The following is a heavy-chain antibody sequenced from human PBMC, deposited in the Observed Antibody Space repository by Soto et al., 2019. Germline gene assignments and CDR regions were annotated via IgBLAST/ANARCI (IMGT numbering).Heavy chain of an antibody. CDR2: MNPNSGNT. CDR3: ARGLPFGSGSYYWFDP. V-gene: IGHV1-8*01. D-gene: IGHD3-10*01. CDR1: GYTFTSYD. J-gene: IGHJ5*02. Sequence: QVQLVQSGAEVKKPGASVKVSCKASGYTFTSYDINWVRQATGQGLEWMGWMNPNSGNTGYAQKFQGRVTMTRHTSISTAYMELSSLRSEDTAVYYCARGLPFGSGSYYWFDPWGQGTLVTVSS.